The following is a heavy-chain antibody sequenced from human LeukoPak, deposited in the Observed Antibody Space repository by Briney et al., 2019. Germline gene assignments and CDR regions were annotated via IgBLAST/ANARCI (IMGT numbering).Heavy chain of an antibody. Sequence: SETLSLTCAVYGGSFSGYYWSWIRQPPGKGLEWIGEINHSRSTNYNPSLKSRVTISVDTSKNQFSLKLSSVTAADTAVYYCARGRNYYDSSGYCLDYWGQGTLVTVSS. V-gene: IGHV4-34*01. CDR3: ARGRNYYDSSGYCLDY. D-gene: IGHD3-22*01. CDR1: GGSFSGYY. J-gene: IGHJ4*02. CDR2: INHSRST.